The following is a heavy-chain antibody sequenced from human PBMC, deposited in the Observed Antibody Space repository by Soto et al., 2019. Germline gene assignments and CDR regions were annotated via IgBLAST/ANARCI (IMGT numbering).Heavy chain of an antibody. J-gene: IGHJ5*02. V-gene: IGHV4-38-2*01. CDR1: GSTMGRSYY. CDR2: IHHGGSS. Sequence: AGSGSTMGRSYYWGWSRQPPRKGLEWIGTIHHGGSSFYNPSLKSRVTMSVDTSKNQSSLKLRYVNAADTAVYFCPIYLATHTRDLRLFAAWGQ. D-gene: IGHD3-9*01. CDR3: PIYLATHTRDLRLFAA.